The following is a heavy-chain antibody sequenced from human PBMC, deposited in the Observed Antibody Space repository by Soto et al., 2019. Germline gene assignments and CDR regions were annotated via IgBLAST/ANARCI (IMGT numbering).Heavy chain of an antibody. V-gene: IGHV2-5*02. J-gene: IGHJ5*02. CDR3: AQRLRDYGLGRERAYYFDP. Sequence: QITLKESGPTLVRPTQTLTLTCTFSGFSLSTTGVGVGWIRQPPGKALEWLALIYWDDDKRYSPSLKSRLTNTKDTSTNEVILTMTNMDPVDTATYYWAQRLRDYGLGRERAYYFDPWGQGTLVTVSS. CDR1: GFSLSTTGVG. D-gene: IGHD3-10*01. CDR2: IYWDDDK.